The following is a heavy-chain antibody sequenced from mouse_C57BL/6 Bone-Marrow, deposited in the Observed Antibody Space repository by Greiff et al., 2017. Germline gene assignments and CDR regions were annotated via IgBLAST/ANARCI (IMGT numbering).Heavy chain of an antibody. Sequence: QVQLQQPGAELVKPGASVKLSCKASGYTFTSYWMHWVKQRPGQGLEWIGMIHPNSGSTNYNEKFKSKATLTVDKSSSTAYMQLSSLTSEDSAVYYCARVEITTVPWYCEVWGTGTTVTVSS. V-gene: IGHV1-64*01. J-gene: IGHJ1*03. CDR1: GYTFTSYW. CDR2: IHPNSGST. CDR3: ARVEITTVPWYCEV. D-gene: IGHD1-1*01.